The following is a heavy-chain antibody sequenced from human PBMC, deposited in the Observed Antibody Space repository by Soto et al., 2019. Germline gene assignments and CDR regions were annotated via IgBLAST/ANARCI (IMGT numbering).Heavy chain of an antibody. V-gene: IGHV2-5*02. CDR3: AHTYGSVSYWDY. J-gene: IGHJ4*02. CDR1: GFSLSTSGVG. CDR2: IYWDDDK. Sequence: QITLKESGPTLVKPTQTLTLTCTFSGFSLSTSGVGGGWISQPPGKALEWLALIYWDDDKRYSPSLKSRLTITKDTSKNQVVLTMTNMDPVDTATYYCAHTYGSVSYWDYWGQGTLVTVSS. D-gene: IGHD3-10*01.